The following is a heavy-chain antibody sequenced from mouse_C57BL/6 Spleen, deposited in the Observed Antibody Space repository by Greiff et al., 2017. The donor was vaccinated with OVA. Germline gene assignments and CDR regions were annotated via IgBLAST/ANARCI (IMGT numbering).Heavy chain of an antibody. D-gene: IGHD1-1*01. CDR1: GYTFTSYW. Sequence: QVQLQQSGAELVKPGASVKLSCKASGYTFTSYWMHWVKQRPGQGLEWIGMIHPNSGSTNYNEKFKSKATLTVDKSSSTAYMQLSSLTSEDSAVYYCARPTAVVAHWYFDVWGTGTTVTVSS. CDR2: IHPNSGST. J-gene: IGHJ1*03. V-gene: IGHV1-64*01. CDR3: ARPTAVVAHWYFDV.